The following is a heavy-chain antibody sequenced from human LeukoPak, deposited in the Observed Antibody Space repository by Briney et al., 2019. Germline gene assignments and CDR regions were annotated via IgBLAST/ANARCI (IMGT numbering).Heavy chain of an antibody. CDR1: GFIVSNTY. CDR3: AKLPERWLQFYYFDY. D-gene: IGHD5-24*01. CDR2: IYSGGTT. Sequence: GGSLRLSCAASGFIVSNTYLTWVRQAPGKGLEWVSVIYSGGTTYYADSVKGRFTISRDNSKNTLYLQMNSLRAEDTAVYYCAKLPERWLQFYYFDYWGQGTLVTVSS. V-gene: IGHV3-53*01. J-gene: IGHJ4*02.